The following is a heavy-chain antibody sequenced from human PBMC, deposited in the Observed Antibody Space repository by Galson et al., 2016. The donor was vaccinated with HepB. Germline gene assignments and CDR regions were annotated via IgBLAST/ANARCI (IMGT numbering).Heavy chain of an antibody. CDR1: GFTFSSSA. J-gene: IGHJ4*02. D-gene: IGHD3-16*01. V-gene: IGHV3-30*03. CDR3: AREGGRLYDLDF. CDR2: ISYDGSEK. Sequence: SLRLSCAASGFTFSSSAMHWVRQAPGGGLECVAVISYDGSEKYCAGSVKGRFTVSRDNSKNTLFLQMNSLRAEDSALYYCAREGGRLYDLDFWGQGTLVHVSS.